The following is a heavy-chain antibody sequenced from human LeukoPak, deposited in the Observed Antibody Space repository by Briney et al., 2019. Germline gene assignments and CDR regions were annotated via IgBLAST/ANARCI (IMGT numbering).Heavy chain of an antibody. D-gene: IGHD5-12*01. CDR3: ARHGGESIVAMILHAFDI. CDR1: GGSISSYS. V-gene: IGHV4-59*08. Sequence: PSETLSLTCTVSGGSISSYSWSWIRQPPGKGLEWIGSIYYSGSTNYKPSLKSRVTMSVDTSKNQFSLKLSSVTAADTAVYYCARHGGESIVAMILHAFDIWGQGTMVTVSS. J-gene: IGHJ3*02. CDR2: IYYSGST.